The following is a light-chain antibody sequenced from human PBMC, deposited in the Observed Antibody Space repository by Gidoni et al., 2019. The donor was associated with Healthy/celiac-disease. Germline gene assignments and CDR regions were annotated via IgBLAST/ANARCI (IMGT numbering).Light chain of an antibody. CDR2: GAS. CDR1: QSVSSSY. V-gene: IGKV3-20*01. Sequence: EIVLTQSPGTLSLSPGERATLSCRASQSVSSSYLAWYQHKPGQSPRLLIYGASRRATGIPDRFSGSGSGTDFSLTISRLEPEDFAVYYCQQYGNSPTFGPXTKVDIK. J-gene: IGKJ3*01. CDR3: QQYGNSPT.